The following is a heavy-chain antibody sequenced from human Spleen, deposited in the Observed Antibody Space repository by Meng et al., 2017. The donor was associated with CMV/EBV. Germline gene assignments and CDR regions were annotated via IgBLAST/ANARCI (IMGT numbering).Heavy chain of an antibody. V-gene: IGHV1-18*01. Sequence: ASVKVSCKASGYTFTSYGISWVRQAPGQGLEWMGWISGYNGKTNYAQKLQGRVTMTTDTSTSTAYMELRSLRSDDTAVYYCARGEKWLLYYYYYGMDVWGQGTTVTVSS. J-gene: IGHJ6*02. CDR2: ISGYNGKT. CDR3: ARGEKWLLYYYYYGMDV. D-gene: IGHD5-12*01. CDR1: GYTFTSYG.